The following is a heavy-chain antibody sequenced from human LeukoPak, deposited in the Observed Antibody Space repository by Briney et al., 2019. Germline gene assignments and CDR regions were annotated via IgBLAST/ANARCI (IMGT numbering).Heavy chain of an antibody. CDR2: IYTSGST. Sequence: SETLSLTCTVSGGSISNYYWSWVRQSPEKGLEWIGRIYTSGSTNYNPSLKSRVTMSVDTSKNQFSLKLSSVTAADTAVYYCARDFSDCSSTSCSYAFDIWGQGTMVTVSS. D-gene: IGHD2-2*01. V-gene: IGHV4-4*07. J-gene: IGHJ3*02. CDR3: ARDFSDCSSTSCSYAFDI. CDR1: GGSISNYY.